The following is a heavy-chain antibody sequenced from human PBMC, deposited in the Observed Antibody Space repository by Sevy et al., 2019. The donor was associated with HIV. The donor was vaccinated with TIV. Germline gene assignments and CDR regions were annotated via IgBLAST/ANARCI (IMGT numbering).Heavy chain of an antibody. CDR3: ATTKDYYDSSGYPFDY. Sequence: ASVKVSCKVSGHTLSEFAMHWVRLAPGKGLEWMGTFDPEDGKTLHAQKFQGRVTMTEDTSTDTAYMEVNNLGSTDTAVYYCATTKDYYDSSGYPFDYWGQGTLVTVSS. V-gene: IGHV1-24*01. D-gene: IGHD3-22*01. CDR2: FDPEDGKT. J-gene: IGHJ4*02. CDR1: GHTLSEFA.